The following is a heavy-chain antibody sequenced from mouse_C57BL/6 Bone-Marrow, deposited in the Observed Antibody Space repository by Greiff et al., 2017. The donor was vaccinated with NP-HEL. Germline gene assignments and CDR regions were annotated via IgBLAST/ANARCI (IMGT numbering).Heavy chain of an antibody. CDR1: GFTFSSYA. V-gene: IGHV5-4*01. Sequence: EVHLVESGGGLVKPGGSLKLSCAASGFTFSSYAMSWVRQTPEKRLEWVATISDGGSYTYYPDNVKGRFPISRDNAKNNLYLQMSHLKSEDTAMYYCARYSNWASWFAYWGQGTLVTVSA. CDR3: ARYSNWASWFAY. J-gene: IGHJ3*01. D-gene: IGHD2-5*01. CDR2: ISDGGSYT.